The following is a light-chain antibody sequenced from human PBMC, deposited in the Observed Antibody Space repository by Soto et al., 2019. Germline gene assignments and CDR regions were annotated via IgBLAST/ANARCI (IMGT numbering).Light chain of an antibody. V-gene: IGKV3-20*01. J-gene: IGKJ1*01. Sequence: EIVLTQSPGTLSLSPGERATLSCRASQSVSNNYLAWYQQKPGQAPRVLIYGASSTATGIPDRFSGSGSGTDFTLTISRLEPEDFAVYYCQQYGTSPRAFGQGTKVEI. CDR1: QSVSNNY. CDR3: QQYGTSPRA. CDR2: GAS.